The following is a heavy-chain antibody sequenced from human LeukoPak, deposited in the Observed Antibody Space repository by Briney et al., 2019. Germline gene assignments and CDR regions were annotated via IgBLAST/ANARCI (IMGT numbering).Heavy chain of an antibody. CDR1: GGAISSSSTSY. J-gene: IGHJ5*02. V-gene: IGHV4-39*01. D-gene: IGHD3-3*02. CDR2: MYYSGST. CDR3: TRGIVLAALGA. Sequence: PSETLSLTCTVPGGAISSSSTSYWGWVRQPPGKGLEWIGSMYYSGSTYYNPSLKSRVTIFVDASKNQFSLTLSSVTAADTAVYYCTRGIVLAALGAWGQGTLVTVSS.